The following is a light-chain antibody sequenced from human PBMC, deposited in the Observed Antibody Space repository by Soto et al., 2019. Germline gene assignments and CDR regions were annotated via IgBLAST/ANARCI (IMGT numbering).Light chain of an antibody. Sequence: ILLTQSPSSLSASVGDRVTITCRASQGIDTSLARYQQKPGKAPKLLIYAPSNFQSGVPSRFSGSGSGTEFILTISSLQPDDFATYYCQQYNDYPWTFGQGTKVDI. V-gene: IGKV1-9*01. J-gene: IGKJ1*01. CDR3: QQYNDYPWT. CDR1: QGIDTS. CDR2: APS.